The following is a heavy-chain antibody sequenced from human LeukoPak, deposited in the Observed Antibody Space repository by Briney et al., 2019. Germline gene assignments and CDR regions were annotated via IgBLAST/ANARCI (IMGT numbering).Heavy chain of an antibody. CDR3: ARGQGDGGYVWGTILPKNWFDP. CDR2: IYYIGSA. Sequence: SETLCLTCVFSAGSISAGGYYSTSIRQHPGKGLECNGYIYYIGSAYYNPCLKSRLTISIEPSKNRFSLQLTSVTAADTAVYHCARGQGDGGYVWGTILPKNWFDPWGQGTLVTVSS. CDR1: AGSISAGGYY. V-gene: IGHV4-31*11. D-gene: IGHD3-16*01. J-gene: IGHJ5*02.